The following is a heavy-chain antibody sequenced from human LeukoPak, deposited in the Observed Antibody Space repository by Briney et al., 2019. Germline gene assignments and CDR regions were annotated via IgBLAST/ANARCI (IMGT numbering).Heavy chain of an antibody. CDR2: IRYDGSNK. CDR3: TKDLPLRFDP. V-gene: IGHV3-30*02. J-gene: IGHJ5*02. Sequence: GGSLRLSCAASGVTFSSYGMHWVRQAPGKGLEWVAFIRYDGSNKYYADSVKGRFTISRDNSKNTLYLQMNSLRAEDTAVYYCTKDLPLRFDPWGQRTLVTVSS. CDR1: GVTFSSYG.